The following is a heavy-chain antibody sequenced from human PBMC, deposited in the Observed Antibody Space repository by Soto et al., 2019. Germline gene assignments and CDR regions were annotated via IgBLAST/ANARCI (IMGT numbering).Heavy chain of an antibody. CDR1: GGSISSSSYY. CDR2: IYYSGST. D-gene: IGHD2-8*02. CDR3: ARRSPGGYPDY. J-gene: IGHJ4*02. Sequence: SETKSLTCTVSGGSISSSSYYWGWIRQPPGKGLEWIGSIYYSGSTYYNPSLKSRVTISVDTSKNQFSLKLSSVTAADTAVYYCARRSPGGYPDYWGQGTLVTVSS. V-gene: IGHV4-39*01.